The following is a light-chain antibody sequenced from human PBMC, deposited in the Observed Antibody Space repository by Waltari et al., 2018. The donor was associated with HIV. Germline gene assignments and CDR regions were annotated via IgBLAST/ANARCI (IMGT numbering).Light chain of an antibody. Sequence: QSALTQPASVSGSAGQSVTISCTGTSPDVGSHKLVPWYQQRTGAVPKLLIFEIPKWPSAISDRFSGSNSGNTASLTISGLQAEDDGDYYCSSYSSTTTLIFGSGTTVTV. V-gene: IGLV2-23*02. CDR1: SPDVGSHKL. CDR2: EIP. J-gene: IGLJ1*01. CDR3: SSYSSTTTLI.